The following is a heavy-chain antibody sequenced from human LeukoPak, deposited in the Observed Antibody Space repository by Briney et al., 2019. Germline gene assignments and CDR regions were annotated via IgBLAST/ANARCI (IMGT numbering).Heavy chain of an antibody. CDR2: IYSGGST. V-gene: IGHV3-53*01. CDR3: ASFLVPAYYYYYYGMDV. CDR1: GFTVSSNY. Sequence: GGSLRLSCAASGFTVSSNYMTWVRQAPGKGLEWVSIIYSGGSTYYADSVKGRFTISRDNSKNTLYLQMNSLRAEDTAIYYCASFLVPAYYYYYYGMDVWGQGTPVTVSS. D-gene: IGHD6-13*01. J-gene: IGHJ6*02.